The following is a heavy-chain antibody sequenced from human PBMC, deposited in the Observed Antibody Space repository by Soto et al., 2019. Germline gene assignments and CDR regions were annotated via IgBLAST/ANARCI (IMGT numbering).Heavy chain of an antibody. D-gene: IGHD6-13*01. CDR3: ARRQSSSWYGL. J-gene: IGHJ4*02. CDR1: GGSISSNSYY. V-gene: IGHV4-39*01. CDR2: IYYSGST. Sequence: SETLSLTCTVSGGSISSNSYYWGWIRQPPGKGLEWIGSIYYSGSTYYNPSLKSRVTISVDTSKNQFSLKLSSVTAADTAVYYCARRQSSSWYGLWGQGTLVTVS.